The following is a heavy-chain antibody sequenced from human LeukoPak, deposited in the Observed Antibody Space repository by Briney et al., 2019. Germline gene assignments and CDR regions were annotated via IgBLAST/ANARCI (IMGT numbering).Heavy chain of an antibody. Sequence: PSETLSLTCTVSGGSLSTYYWNWIRQPPGKGLEWIGYIYHSGSTNYNPSLKSRVTISVDTSKNQFSLKLSSVTAADTAVYYCARDDVYSGSYYNYWGQGTLVTVSS. CDR3: ARDDVYSGSYYNY. V-gene: IGHV4-59*12. D-gene: IGHD1-26*01. J-gene: IGHJ4*02. CDR1: GGSLSTYY. CDR2: IYHSGST.